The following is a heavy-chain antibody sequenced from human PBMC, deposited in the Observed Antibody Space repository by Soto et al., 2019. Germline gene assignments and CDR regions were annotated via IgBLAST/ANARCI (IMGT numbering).Heavy chain of an antibody. Sequence: TLSLTCTVSGGSISSGDYYWSWIRQPPGKGLEWIGYIYYSGSTYYNPSLKSRVTISVDTSKNQFSLKLSSVTAADTAVYYCAAVVVGATYDYWGQGTLVTVSS. CDR1: GGSISSGDYY. D-gene: IGHD1-26*01. J-gene: IGHJ4*02. CDR3: AAVVVGATYDY. V-gene: IGHV4-30-4*01. CDR2: IYYSGST.